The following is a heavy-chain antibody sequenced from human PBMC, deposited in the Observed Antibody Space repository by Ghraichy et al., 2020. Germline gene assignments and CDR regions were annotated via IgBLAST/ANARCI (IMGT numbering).Heavy chain of an antibody. D-gene: IGHD6-13*01. V-gene: IGHV3-23*01. Sequence: GGSLRLSCAASGFTFSSYAMSWVRQAPGKGLEWVSAISGSGGSTYYADSVKGRFTISRDNSKNTLYLQMNSLRAEDTAVYYCAKAAEYSSSWYRERYYFDYWGQGTLVTVSS. CDR1: GFTFSSYA. CDR2: ISGSGGST. J-gene: IGHJ4*02. CDR3: AKAAEYSSSWYRERYYFDY.